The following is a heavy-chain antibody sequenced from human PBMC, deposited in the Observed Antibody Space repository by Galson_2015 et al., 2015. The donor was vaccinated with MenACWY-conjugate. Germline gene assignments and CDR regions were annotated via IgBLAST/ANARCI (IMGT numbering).Heavy chain of an antibody. D-gene: IGHD2-21*02. CDR3: VRALNGDADY. J-gene: IGHJ4*02. Sequence: SLRLSCAGSGFIFSSHWMHWVRQLSGEGLIWVTRMNGDGSIIDYADSVKGRFTTSRDNAKNMVFLQMDRLRAEDTAVYYCVRALNGDADYWGQGTLVTVSS. CDR1: GFIFSSHW. V-gene: IGHV3-74*01. CDR2: MNGDGSII.